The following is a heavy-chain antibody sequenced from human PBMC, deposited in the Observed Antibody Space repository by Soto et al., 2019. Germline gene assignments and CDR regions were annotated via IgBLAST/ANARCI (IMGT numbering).Heavy chain of an antibody. CDR3: ARGAAMVLDY. V-gene: IGHV4-30-2*01. D-gene: IGHD5-18*01. Sequence: QLQLQESGSGLVKPSQTLSLTCAVSGGSISSGGYSWSWIRQPPGKGLEWIGYIYHSGSTYYNPSSKSRVTISVDRSKNQFTLKPRSVAAADTAVYYCARGAAMVLDYWGQGTRVTVSS. CDR1: GGSISSGGYS. CDR2: IYHSGST. J-gene: IGHJ4*02.